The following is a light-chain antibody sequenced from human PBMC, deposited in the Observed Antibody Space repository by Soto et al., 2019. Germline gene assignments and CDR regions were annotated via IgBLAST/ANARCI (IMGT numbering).Light chain of an antibody. CDR1: QSVGSK. Sequence: ETVMTQSPATLSLSPGERATLSCRASQSVGSKLVWYQQKPGQAPRFLIYGASTRATGIPARFRGSGSGTEFTLTIDSLQSEDFAVYHCQQYNDWPPAFGGGTKVEIK. J-gene: IGKJ4*01. CDR3: QQYNDWPPA. CDR2: GAS. V-gene: IGKV3-15*01.